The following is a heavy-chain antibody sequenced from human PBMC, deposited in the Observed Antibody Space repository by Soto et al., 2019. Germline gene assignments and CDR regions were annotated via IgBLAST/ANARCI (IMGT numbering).Heavy chain of an antibody. D-gene: IGHD4-17*01. CDR2: IIPIFGTA. V-gene: IGHV1-69*13. CDR3: ARDLTVTTLYRYYCMDV. CDR1: GGTFSSYA. J-gene: IGHJ6*02. Sequence: SVKVSCKASGGTFSSYAISWVRQAPGQGLEWMGGIIPIFGTANYAQKFQGRVTITADESTSTAYMELSSLRSEDTAVYYCARDLTVTTLYRYYCMDVLGQGTTVNVSS.